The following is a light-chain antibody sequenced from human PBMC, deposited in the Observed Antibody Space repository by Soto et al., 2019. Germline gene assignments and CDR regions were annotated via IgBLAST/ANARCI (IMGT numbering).Light chain of an antibody. J-gene: IGKJ1*01. CDR1: QSVSNN. Sequence: EIVMTQSPATLSVSPGERAILSCRASQSVSNNLAWYQKTPGQAPRLLIYGATTRATGIPARFSGSGSGTGLPITISCLQAEDVVSYYCQQYNSWGTFGQGTRVDIK. V-gene: IGKV3-15*01. CDR3: QQYNSWGT. CDR2: GAT.